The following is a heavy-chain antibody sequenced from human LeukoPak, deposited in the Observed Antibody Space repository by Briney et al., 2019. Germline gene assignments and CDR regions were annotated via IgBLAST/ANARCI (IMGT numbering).Heavy chain of an antibody. CDR1: GFTFSSYG. V-gene: IGHV3-30*03. CDR2: ISYDGSNK. Sequence: GGSLRLSCAASGFTFSSYGMHWVRQAPGKGLEWVAVISYDGSNKYYADSVKGRFTISRDNSKNTLYLQMNSLRAEDTAVYYCARVREDGDYVFYFDYWGQGTLVTVSS. CDR3: ARVREDGDYVFYFDY. J-gene: IGHJ4*02. D-gene: IGHD4-17*01.